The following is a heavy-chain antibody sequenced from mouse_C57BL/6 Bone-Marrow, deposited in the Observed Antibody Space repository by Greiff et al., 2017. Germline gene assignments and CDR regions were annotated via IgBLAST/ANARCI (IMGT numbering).Heavy chain of an antibody. CDR1: GYAFSSSW. CDR3: TRLGYIDY. CDR2: IYPGDGDT. Sequence: QVQLQQSGPELVKPGASVKISCKASGYAFSSSWMNWVKQRPGKGLEWIGRIYPGDGDTNYNGKFKGKATLTADKSSSTAYMQLSRLTSKDSAFYICTRLGYIDYWGQGTTLTVSS. J-gene: IGHJ2*01. V-gene: IGHV1-82*01.